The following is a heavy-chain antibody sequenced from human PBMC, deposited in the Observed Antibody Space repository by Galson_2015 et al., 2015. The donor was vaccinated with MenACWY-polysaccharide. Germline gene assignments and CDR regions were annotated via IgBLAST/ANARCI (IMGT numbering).Heavy chain of an antibody. CDR2: ISWNGANI. CDR1: GFTFDDYA. CDR3: AKEVSCDAEGYRRYYGLDV. J-gene: IGHJ6*02. D-gene: IGHD3-16*02. V-gene: IGHV3-9*01. Sequence: SLRLSCAASGFTFDDYAMHWVRQAPGKGLEWVSGISWNGANIGYADSVKGRFTVSRDNAKNSLYLQMNSLRGEDTAVYYCAKEVSCDAEGYRRYYGLDVWGQGATVTVSS.